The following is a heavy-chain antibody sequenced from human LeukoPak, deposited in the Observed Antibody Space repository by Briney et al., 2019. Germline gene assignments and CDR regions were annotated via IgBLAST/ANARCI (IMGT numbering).Heavy chain of an antibody. J-gene: IGHJ6*02. D-gene: IGHD4-17*01. CDR3: ARDMTPVKPDFVDDPYAMDV. CDR2: IYYSGRS. Sequence: SSETLSLTCTVSGGSISSYYWSWIRQPPGKGLEWIGQIYYSGRSNYNPSLRSRVTISVDTSNNQFSLKLSSVTVADTAVYYCARDMTPVKPDFVDDPYAMDVWGQGTTVTVSS. V-gene: IGHV4-59*01. CDR1: GGSISSYY.